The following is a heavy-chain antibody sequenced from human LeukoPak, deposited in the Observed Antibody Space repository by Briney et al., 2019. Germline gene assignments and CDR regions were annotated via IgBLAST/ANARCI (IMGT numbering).Heavy chain of an antibody. CDR2: INSDGSST. J-gene: IGHJ3*02. CDR1: GFTFSSYW. Sequence: GGSLRLSCAASGFTFSSYWMHWVRQAPGKGLVWVSRINSDGSSTSYADSVKGRFTISRDNAKNTLYLQMNSLRAEDTAAYYCARAGNVLRYFDWSGNAFDIWGQGTMVTVPS. CDR3: ARAGNVLRYFDWSGNAFDI. D-gene: IGHD3-9*01. V-gene: IGHV3-74*01.